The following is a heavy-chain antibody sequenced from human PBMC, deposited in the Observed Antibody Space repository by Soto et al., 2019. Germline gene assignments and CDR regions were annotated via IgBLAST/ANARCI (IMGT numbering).Heavy chain of an antibody. CDR3: ASGSYYDRTSFDP. CDR1: GFTVSSNY. D-gene: IGHD3-22*01. Sequence: EVQLVESGGGLIQPGGSLRLSCAASGFTVSSNYMSWVRQAPGKGLEWVSVIYSGGSTYYADSVKGRFTISRDNSKNTLYLQMNSLRAEDTAVYYCASGSYYDRTSFDPWGQGTLVTVSS. J-gene: IGHJ5*02. CDR2: IYSGGST. V-gene: IGHV3-53*01.